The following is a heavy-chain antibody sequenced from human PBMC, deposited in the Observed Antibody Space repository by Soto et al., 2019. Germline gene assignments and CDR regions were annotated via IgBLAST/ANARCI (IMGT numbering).Heavy chain of an antibody. J-gene: IGHJ6*03. Sequence: SETLSLTCTVSGGSISSGGYYWSWIRQHPGKGLEWIGYIYYSGSTYYNPSLKSRVTISVDTSKNQFSLKLSSVTAADTAVYYCAFGELLSYYYYMDVWGKGTTVTVSS. V-gene: IGHV4-31*03. CDR1: GGSISSGGYY. CDR3: AFGELLSYYYYMDV. D-gene: IGHD3-10*01. CDR2: IYYSGST.